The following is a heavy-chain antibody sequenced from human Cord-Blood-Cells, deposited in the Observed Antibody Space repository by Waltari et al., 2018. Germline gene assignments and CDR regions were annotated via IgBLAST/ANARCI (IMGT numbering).Heavy chain of an antibody. CDR2: INHSGST. V-gene: IGHV4-34*01. D-gene: IGHD6-6*01. CDR3: ARGWGKQLAERDYFDY. Sequence: QVQLQQWGAGLLKPSETLSLTCAVYGGSFSGYYWSWIRQPPGKGLEWIGEINHSGSTNYNPSRKRRVTISVDTSKNQFSLKLSSVTAADTAVYYCARGWGKQLAERDYFDYWGQGTLVTVSS. J-gene: IGHJ4*02. CDR1: GGSFSGYY.